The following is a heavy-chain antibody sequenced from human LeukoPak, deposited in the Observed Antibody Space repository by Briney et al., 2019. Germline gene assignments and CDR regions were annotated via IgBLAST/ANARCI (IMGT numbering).Heavy chain of an antibody. CDR3: AGAAGVRGVIFYYYYIDV. J-gene: IGHJ6*03. D-gene: IGHD3-10*01. CDR2: VFDSGTT. V-gene: IGHV4-59*01. Sequence: SETLCLTCTVSGGSISSFYWCWIREPPGEGLGRFCYVFDSGTTTHDTSLKSRATLSLDASTQRTPFILSSVTAAETAVYYCAGAAGVRGVIFYYYYIDVWGKGTTVTVSS. CDR1: GGSISSFY.